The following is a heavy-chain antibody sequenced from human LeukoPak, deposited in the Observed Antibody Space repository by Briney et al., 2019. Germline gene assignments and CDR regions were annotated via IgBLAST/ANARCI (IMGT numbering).Heavy chain of an antibody. CDR1: GESFGNYY. CDR2: IKSSGST. CDR3: ARRWGFGYYYYYMDV. Sequence: SETLSLTCAVFGESFGNYYWTWIRQPPGKGLEWIGEIKSSGSTNYNPSLKSRATISVDLSKSQFSLKLTAVTDADTAVYYCARRWGFGYYYYYMDVWGKGTTVTVSS. V-gene: IGHV4-34*01. J-gene: IGHJ6*03. D-gene: IGHD2-21*01.